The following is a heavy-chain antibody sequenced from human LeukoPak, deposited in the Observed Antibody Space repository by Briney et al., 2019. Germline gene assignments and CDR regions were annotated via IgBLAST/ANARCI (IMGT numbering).Heavy chain of an antibody. V-gene: IGHV4-34*01. CDR2: INHSGST. Sequence: SETLSLTCAVYGGSFSGYYWSWIRQPPGKGLEWIGEINHSGSTNYNPSLKSRVTISVDTSKNQFSLKLSSVTAADTAVYYCAKADSQIRTVTAFDYWGQGTLVTVPS. CDR1: GGSFSGYY. CDR3: AKADSQIRTVTAFDY. D-gene: IGHD2-21*02. J-gene: IGHJ4*02.